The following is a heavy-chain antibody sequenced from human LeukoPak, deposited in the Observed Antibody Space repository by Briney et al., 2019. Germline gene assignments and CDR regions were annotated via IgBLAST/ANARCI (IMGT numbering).Heavy chain of an antibody. J-gene: IGHJ4*02. CDR3: ARIYGDYLFGY. CDR2: IYPTDSDA. V-gene: IGHV5-51*01. CDR1: GYPFTTYW. Sequence: GESLKISCKLSGYPFTTYWIGWVRQMPGKGLEWMGVIYPTDSDARYSPSFQGQVTISVDKSISTAYLQWSSLKASDTAMYYCARIYGDYLFGYWGQGTLVTVSS. D-gene: IGHD4-17*01.